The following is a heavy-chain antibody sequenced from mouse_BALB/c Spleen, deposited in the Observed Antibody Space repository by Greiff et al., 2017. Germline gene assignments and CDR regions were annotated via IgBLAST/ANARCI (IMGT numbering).Heavy chain of an antibody. Sequence: EVKLVESGGGLVKPGGSLKLSCAASGFTFSSYAMSWVRQSPEKRLEWVAEISSGGSYTYYPDTVTGRFTISRDNAKNTLYLEMSSLRSEDTAMYYCAREDYGNSPFAYWGQGTLVTVSA. CDR3: AREDYGNSPFAY. CDR2: ISSGGSYT. CDR1: GFTFSSYA. V-gene: IGHV5-9-4*01. D-gene: IGHD2-1*01. J-gene: IGHJ3*01.